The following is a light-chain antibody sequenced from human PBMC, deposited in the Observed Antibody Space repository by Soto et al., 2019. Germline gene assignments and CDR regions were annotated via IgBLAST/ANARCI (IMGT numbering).Light chain of an antibody. CDR3: RSYSDTKICV. V-gene: IGLV2-8*01. CDR2: NVN. J-gene: IGLJ1*01. CDR1: SRDIGGYDF. Sequence: QSLLTQPPSACESPGQAVTISCTGTSRDIGGYDFVSWHQVRPGEAPQLIIYNVNGRPSGLPRRFSGPKSGNTASLTVSRAQAVDAADYYCRSYSDTKICVLXPGTKVTGL.